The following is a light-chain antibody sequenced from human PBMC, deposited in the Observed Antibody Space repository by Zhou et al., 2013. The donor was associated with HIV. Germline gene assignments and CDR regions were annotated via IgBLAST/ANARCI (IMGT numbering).Light chain of an antibody. CDR1: RSVSDW. CDR3: QHQRT. V-gene: IGKV1-5*03. J-gene: IGKJ1*01. Sequence: DIQMTQSPSTLSASVGDRVTITCRASRSVSDWLAWYQQRPGKAPKLLIYKASTLASGVPLRFSGSKSETEFTLTISSLQPDDFATYYCQHQRTFGQGTKVEIK. CDR2: KAS.